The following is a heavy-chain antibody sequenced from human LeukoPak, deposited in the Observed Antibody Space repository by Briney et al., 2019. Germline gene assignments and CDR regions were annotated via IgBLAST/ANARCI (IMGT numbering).Heavy chain of an antibody. CDR2: NNPNSGGT. V-gene: IGHV1-2*02. CDR1: GYTFTGYY. CDR3: ARGPSRVVVPAAIFPPP. Sequence: GASVKVSCKASGYTFTGYYMHWVRQAPAQGLEWMGWNNPNSGGTNYAQKFQGRVTMTRDTSISTAYMELSRLRSDDTAVYYCARGPSRVVVPAAIFPPPWGQGTLVTVSS. J-gene: IGHJ5*02. D-gene: IGHD2-2*01.